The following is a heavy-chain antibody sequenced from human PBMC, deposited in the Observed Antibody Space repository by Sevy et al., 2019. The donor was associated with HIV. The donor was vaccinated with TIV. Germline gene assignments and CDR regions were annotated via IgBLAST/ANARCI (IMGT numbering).Heavy chain of an antibody. V-gene: IGHV4-59*01. CDR2: IYYSGST. J-gene: IGHJ5*02. D-gene: IGHD6-19*01. CDR3: ARDLGFGPLVAGSIDP. Sequence: SETLSLTCTVSGGSIRSYYWSWIRQPPGKGLEWIGYIYYSGSTNYSPSLKSRVTISIDTSKNQVSLKLSSVTAADTAVYYCARDLGFGPLVAGSIDPWGQGTLVTISS. CDR1: GGSIRSYY.